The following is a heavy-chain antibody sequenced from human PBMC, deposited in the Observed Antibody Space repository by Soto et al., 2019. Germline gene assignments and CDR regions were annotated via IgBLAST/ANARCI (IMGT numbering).Heavy chain of an antibody. D-gene: IGHD3-9*01. CDR1: GFTFSSYS. CDR2: ISSSSYI. Sequence: GGSLRLSCAASGFTFSSYSMNWVRQAPGKGLEWVSSISSSSYIYYADSVKGRFTISRDNAKNSLYLQMNSLRAEDTAVYYCAREASPYYDILTGYYLYYFDYWGQGTLVTVSS. V-gene: IGHV3-21*01. J-gene: IGHJ4*02. CDR3: AREASPYYDILTGYYLYYFDY.